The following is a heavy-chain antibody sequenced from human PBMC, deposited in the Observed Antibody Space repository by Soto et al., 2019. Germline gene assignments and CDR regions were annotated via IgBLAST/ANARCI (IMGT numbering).Heavy chain of an antibody. J-gene: IGHJ6*02. D-gene: IGHD2-2*02. V-gene: IGHV4-34*01. CDR1: GGSFSGYY. Sequence: QVQLQQWGAGLLKPSETLSLTCAVYGGSFSGYYWSWIRQPPGKGLEWIGEINHSGSTNYNPSLKGRVTISVDTSKNQFSLKLSSVTAADTAVYYCARGPKVGYCSSTSCYNPAYGMDVWGQGTTVTVSS. CDR2: INHSGST. CDR3: ARGPKVGYCSSTSCYNPAYGMDV.